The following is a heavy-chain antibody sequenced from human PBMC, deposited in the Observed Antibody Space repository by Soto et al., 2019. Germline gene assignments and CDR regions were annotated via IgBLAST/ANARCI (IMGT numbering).Heavy chain of an antibody. CDR2: IYPDDSDT. V-gene: IGHV5-51*01. Sequence: PGESLKISCKGSGYDFSSYWIGWVRQMPGKGLEWVGIIYPDDSDTRYSPSFQGQITISADKFISTAYLQWSSLKASDTAMYYCARLFNPGSAAGLDYWGQGAVVTVSS. CDR1: GYDFSSYW. D-gene: IGHD6-13*01. J-gene: IGHJ4*02. CDR3: ARLFNPGSAAGLDY.